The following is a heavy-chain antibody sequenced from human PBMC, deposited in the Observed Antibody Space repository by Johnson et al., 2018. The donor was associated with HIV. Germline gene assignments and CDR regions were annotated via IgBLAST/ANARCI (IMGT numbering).Heavy chain of an antibody. CDR3: AKIGEGRWPRAAAFDI. CDR2: ISYGGNKQ. CDR1: GFTFSSYA. V-gene: IGHV3-30-3*02. D-gene: IGHD3-10*01. Sequence: QVQLVESGGGVVQPGRSLRLSCAASGFTFSSYAMHWVRQPPGKGLEWVAVISYGGNKQYYVDSVEGRFTISRDNSKNTLYLQMNSLRAEDTAVYDCAKIGEGRWPRAAAFDIWGQGTMVTVSS. J-gene: IGHJ3*02.